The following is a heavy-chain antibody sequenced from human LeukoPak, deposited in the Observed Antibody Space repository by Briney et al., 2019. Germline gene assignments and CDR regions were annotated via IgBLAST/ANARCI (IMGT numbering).Heavy chain of an antibody. CDR2: ISSSSSYI. CDR3: ARVSLGNNYGSGSYDY. D-gene: IGHD3-10*01. Sequence: GGSLRLSCAASGFTFSSYSMNWVRQAPGKGLEWVSSISSSSSYIYYADSVKGRFTISRDNAKNSLYLQMNSLRAEDTAVYYCARVSLGNNYGSGSYDYWGQGTLVTVSS. J-gene: IGHJ4*02. CDR1: GFTFSSYS. V-gene: IGHV3-21*01.